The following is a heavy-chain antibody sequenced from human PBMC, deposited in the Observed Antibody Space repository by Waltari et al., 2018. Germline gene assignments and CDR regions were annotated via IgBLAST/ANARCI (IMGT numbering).Heavy chain of an antibody. J-gene: IGHJ3*02. Sequence: QVQLQESGPGLVKPSETLSLTCAVSGYSISSGYYWGWIRQPPGKGLDWIGDIYHSGNTYYNPSLKSRVTISVDTSKNQFSLKLSAGTAADTAVYYCARDGGYDEEGAFDIWGQGTMVTVSS. CDR2: IYHSGNT. CDR1: GYSISSGYY. V-gene: IGHV4-38-2*02. CDR3: ARDGGYDEEGAFDI. D-gene: IGHD5-12*01.